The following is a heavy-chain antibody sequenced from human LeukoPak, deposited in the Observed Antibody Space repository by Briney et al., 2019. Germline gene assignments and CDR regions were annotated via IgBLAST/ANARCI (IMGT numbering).Heavy chain of an antibody. CDR1: GFTFCRYG. CDR2: IRYDGSDK. V-gene: IGHV3-30*02. Sequence: PGGSLRLSCAASGFTFCRYGMHWVRQAPGKGLEWVGFIRYDGSDKYYADSVKGRFTISRDNPKNTLYLQVNSLRAEDTAVYYCAKDSWEVGATSEIDYWGQGTLVTVSS. CDR3: AKDSWEVGATSEIDY. J-gene: IGHJ4*02. D-gene: IGHD1-26*01.